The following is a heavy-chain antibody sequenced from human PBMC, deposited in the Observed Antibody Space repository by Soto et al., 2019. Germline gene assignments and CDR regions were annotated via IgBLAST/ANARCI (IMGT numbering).Heavy chain of an antibody. CDR1: GFTFSSYG. J-gene: IGHJ6*02. CDR2: ISYDGSNK. CDR3: AKDQLVGGVGATNYYYGMDL. V-gene: IGHV3-30*18. D-gene: IGHD2-15*01. Sequence: GGSLRLSCAASGFTFSSYGMHWVRQAPGKGLEWVAVISYDGSNKYYADSVKGRFTISRDNSKNTLYLQMNSLRAEDTAVYYCAKDQLVGGVGATNYYYGMDLWGQGTTVTLSS.